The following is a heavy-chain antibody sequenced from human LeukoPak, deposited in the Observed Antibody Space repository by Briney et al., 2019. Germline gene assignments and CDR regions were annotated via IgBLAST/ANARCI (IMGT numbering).Heavy chain of an antibody. CDR1: GGSISSSSYY. CDR2: INHSGST. CDR3: ARAGPPKYDYVWGSYRYNYYFDY. J-gene: IGHJ4*02. D-gene: IGHD3-16*02. Sequence: SETLSLTCTVSGGSISSSSYYWGWIRQPPGKGLEWIGEINHSGSTNYNPSLKSRVTISVDTSKNQFSLKLSSVTAADTAVYYCARAGPPKYDYVWGSYRYNYYFDYWGQGTLVTVSS. V-gene: IGHV4-39*07.